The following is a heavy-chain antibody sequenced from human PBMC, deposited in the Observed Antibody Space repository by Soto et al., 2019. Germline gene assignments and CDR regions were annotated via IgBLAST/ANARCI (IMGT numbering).Heavy chain of an antibody. CDR2: IYYSGST. D-gene: IGHD3-22*01. J-gene: IGHJ4*01. Sequence: QVQLQESGPGLVKPSETLSLTCTVSGGSISSYYWSWIRQPPGKGLEWIGYIYYSGSTNYNPSLKGRVTLSVDTSKNQFSLKLSSVTAADTAVYYCARHGYDSRIHYLYYFDNWGHRTLVTVSS. CDR3: ARHGYDSRIHYLYYFDN. CDR1: GGSISSYY. V-gene: IGHV4-59*08.